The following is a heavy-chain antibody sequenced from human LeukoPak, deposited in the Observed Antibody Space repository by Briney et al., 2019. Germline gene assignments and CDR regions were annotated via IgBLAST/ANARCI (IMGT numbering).Heavy chain of an antibody. D-gene: IGHD5-18*01. V-gene: IGHV4-34*01. J-gene: IGHJ6*03. CDR2: IYHSGST. Sequence: PSETLSLTCAVYGGSFSGYYWSWIRQPPGKGLEWIGEIYHSGSTNYNPSLKSRVTISVDTSKNHFSLKLSSVTAADTAVYYCARTTEGGYTYGYFYYYYMDVWGKGTTVTISS. CDR1: GGSFSGYY. CDR3: ARTTEGGYTYGYFYYYYMDV.